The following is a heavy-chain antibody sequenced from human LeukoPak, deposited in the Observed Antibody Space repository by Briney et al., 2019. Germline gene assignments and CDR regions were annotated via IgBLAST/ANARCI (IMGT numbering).Heavy chain of an antibody. D-gene: IGHD2-2*01. J-gene: IGHJ3*02. V-gene: IGHV4-59*12. Sequence: PSETLSLTCTVSGGSISSYYWSWIRQPPGKGLEWIGYIYYSGSTNYNPALKSRVTISVDTSKNQFSLNLSSVTAADTAVYYCAREGDIVVVPAAIFGFGAFDIWGQGTMVTVSS. CDR2: IYYSGST. CDR3: AREGDIVVVPAAIFGFGAFDI. CDR1: GGSISSYY.